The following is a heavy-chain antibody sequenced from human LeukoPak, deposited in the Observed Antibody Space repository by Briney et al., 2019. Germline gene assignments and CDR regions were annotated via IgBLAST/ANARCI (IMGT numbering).Heavy chain of an antibody. CDR2: IRYDGSNK. Sequence: PGGSLRLSCTVSGFTVSSNSMSWVRQAPGKGLEWVAFIRYDGSNKYYADSVKGRFTISRDNSKNTLYLQMNSLRAEDTAVYYCAKGGSSWAHYWGQGTLVTVSS. CDR1: GFTVSSNS. CDR3: AKGGSSWAHY. J-gene: IGHJ4*02. D-gene: IGHD6-13*01. V-gene: IGHV3-30*02.